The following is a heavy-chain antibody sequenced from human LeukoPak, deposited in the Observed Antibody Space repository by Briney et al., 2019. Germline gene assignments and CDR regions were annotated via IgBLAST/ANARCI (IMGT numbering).Heavy chain of an antibody. V-gene: IGHV4-59*01. CDR3: ARDQGGLDY. CDR1: GGSISSYY. J-gene: IGHJ4*02. CDR2: IYYSGST. Sequence: SETLSLTCTVSGGSISSYYWSWIRQPPGKGLEWIGYIYYSGSTNYNPSLRSRVTISVDTSKNQFSLKLSSVTAADTAVYYCARDQGGLDYWGQGTLVTVSS.